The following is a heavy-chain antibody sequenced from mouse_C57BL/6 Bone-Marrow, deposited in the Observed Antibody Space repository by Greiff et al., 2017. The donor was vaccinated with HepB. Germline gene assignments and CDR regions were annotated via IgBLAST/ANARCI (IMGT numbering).Heavy chain of an antibody. V-gene: IGHV6-6*01. CDR3: TRAPPPFAY. CDR1: GFTFSDAW. CDR2: IRNKANNHAT. J-gene: IGHJ3*01. Sequence: EVKVVESGGGLVQPGGSMKLSCAASGFTFSDAWMDWVRQSPEKGLEWVAEIRNKANNHATYYAESVKGRFTISRDDSKRSVYLQMNSSRAEDTGLFYCTRAPPPFAYWGQGTLVTVSA.